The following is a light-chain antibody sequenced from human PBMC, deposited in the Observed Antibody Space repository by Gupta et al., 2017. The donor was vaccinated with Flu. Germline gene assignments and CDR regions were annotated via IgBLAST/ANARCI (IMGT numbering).Light chain of an antibody. Sequence: IVLTQSPATLSLSPGERTTLSCRASQTFPNFLAWYQHKPGQAPRLLIYDTSKRATGIPARFSGNGSGTDFFLTINSLAPEDSAVYYCQLSSAFGGGTTVEI. J-gene: IGKJ4*01. V-gene: IGKV3-11*01. CDR3: QLSSA. CDR2: DTS. CDR1: QTFPNF.